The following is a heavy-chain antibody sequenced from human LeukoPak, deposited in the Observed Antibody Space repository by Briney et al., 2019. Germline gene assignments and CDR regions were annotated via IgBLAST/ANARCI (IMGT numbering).Heavy chain of an antibody. D-gene: IGHD4-11*01. CDR3: ARGATVTTSDDY. V-gene: IGHV1-8*01. CDR2: MNPNSGNT. CDR1: GYTFTSYD. Sequence: GASVKVSCKASGYTFTSYDINWVRQATGQGLEWMGWMNPNSGNTGYAQKFQGRVTMTRNTSISTAYMELSSLRSEDTAVYYCARGATVTTSDDYWGQGTLVTVSS. J-gene: IGHJ4*02.